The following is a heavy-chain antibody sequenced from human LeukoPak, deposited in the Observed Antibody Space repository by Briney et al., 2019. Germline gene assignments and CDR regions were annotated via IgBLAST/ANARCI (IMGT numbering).Heavy chain of an antibody. CDR3: AKEYALYSYGPNYFDY. D-gene: IGHD5-18*01. Sequence: PGRSLRLSCAASGFTFSSYGMHWVRQAPGKGLEWLAVISYDGNNKYYADSVKGRFSFSRDNSKNTLYLQMNSLRPEDTAVYFCAKEYALYSYGPNYFDYWGQGTLVTVSS. V-gene: IGHV3-30*18. CDR1: GFTFSSYG. J-gene: IGHJ4*02. CDR2: ISYDGNNK.